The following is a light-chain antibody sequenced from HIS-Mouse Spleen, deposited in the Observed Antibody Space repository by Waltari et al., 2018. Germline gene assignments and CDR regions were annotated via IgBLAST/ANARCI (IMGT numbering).Light chain of an antibody. CDR2: EDS. V-gene: IGLV3-10*01. CDR1: ALPTKY. Sequence: SYELTQPPSASVSPGQTARITCPGDALPTKYAYWYQQKSGHAPVLVTYEDSKRPSGIPERFSGSSSGTMATLTISGAQVEDEADYYCYSTDSSGNHRVFGGGTKLTVL. CDR3: YSTDSSGNHRV. J-gene: IGLJ2*01.